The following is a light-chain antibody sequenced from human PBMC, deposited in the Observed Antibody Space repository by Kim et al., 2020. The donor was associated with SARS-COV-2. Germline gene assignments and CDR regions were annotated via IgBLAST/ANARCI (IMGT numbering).Light chain of an antibody. J-gene: IGKJ5*01. Sequence: ASVVDRVTITCRASQSISSWLAWYQQKPGKAPKLLIYKASSLESGVPSRFSGSGSGTEFTLTISSLQPDDFATYYCQQYNSYLITFGQGTRLEIK. CDR3: QQYNSYLIT. V-gene: IGKV1-5*03. CDR2: KAS. CDR1: QSISSW.